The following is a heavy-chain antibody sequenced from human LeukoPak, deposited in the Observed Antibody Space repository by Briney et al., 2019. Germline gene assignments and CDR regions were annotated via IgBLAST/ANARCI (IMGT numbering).Heavy chain of an antibody. CDR3: ASGRWELLR. CDR1: GFTLSSSW. J-gene: IGHJ4*02. D-gene: IGHD1-26*01. CDR2: IKEDGSEK. V-gene: IGHV3-7*03. Sequence: GGSLRLSCAASGFTLSSSWMSWVRQAPGKGLEWVANIKEDGSEKYYVDSVKGRFTISRDNAKNSLYLQMNSLRAEDTAVYYCASGRWELLRWGQGTLVTVSS.